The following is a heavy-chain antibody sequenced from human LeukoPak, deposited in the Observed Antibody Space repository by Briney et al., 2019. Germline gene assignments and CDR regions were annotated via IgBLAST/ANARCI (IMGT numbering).Heavy chain of an antibody. J-gene: IGHJ4*02. D-gene: IGHD6-6*01. CDR1: GFTFRNHW. V-gene: IGHV3-74*03. CDR3: ARDQRVTGRPDIDY. CDR2: ISSDGSST. Sequence: GGSLRLSCAASGFTFRNHWMHWVRQSPGKGLVWVSRISSDGSSTTYADSVKGRFTISRDNAKNTLYLQMNNLRAEDTAMYYCARDQRVTGRPDIDYWGQGTLVIVSS.